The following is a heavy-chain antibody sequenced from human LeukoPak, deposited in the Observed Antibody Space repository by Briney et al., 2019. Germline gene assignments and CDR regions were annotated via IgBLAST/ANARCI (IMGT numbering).Heavy chain of an antibody. CDR2: TRSKAYSYTT. J-gene: IGHJ4*02. CDR1: GFTFSDHY. Sequence: PGGSLRLSCAASGFTFSDHYLDWVRQSPGKGLEWIGRTRSKAYSYTTDYAARVKGRFTISRDESKNTLYLQMNSLKTEDTAVYYCTTDLSGESYYYDSSGYLDYWGQGTLVAVSS. V-gene: IGHV3-72*01. CDR3: TTDLSGESYYYDSSGYLDY. D-gene: IGHD3-22*01.